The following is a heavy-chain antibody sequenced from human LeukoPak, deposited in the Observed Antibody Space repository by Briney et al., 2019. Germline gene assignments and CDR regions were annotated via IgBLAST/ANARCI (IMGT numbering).Heavy chain of an antibody. J-gene: IGHJ4*02. CDR3: AKDQSSWYFDY. D-gene: IGHD6-13*01. V-gene: IGHV3-30*18. CDR1: GLTFSTYG. CDR2: ISYDGSNK. Sequence: GGSLRLSCAAYGLTFSTYGMHWVRQAPGKGLEWMADISYDGSNKYYADSVKGRFTISRDNSKNTLYLQMNSLRAEDTAVYYCAKDQSSWYFDYWGQGTLGTVSS.